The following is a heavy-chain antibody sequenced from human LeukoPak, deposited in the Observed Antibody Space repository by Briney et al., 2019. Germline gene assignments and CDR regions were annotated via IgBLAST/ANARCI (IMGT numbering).Heavy chain of an antibody. Sequence: PSETLSLTCTVSGGSISSGGYYWSWIRQPPGKGLEWIGYIYHSGSTYYNPSLKSRVTISVDRSKNQFSLKLSSVTAADTAVYYCARDMAAAGPGVVDYWGQGTLVTVSS. CDR2: IYHSGST. J-gene: IGHJ4*02. CDR3: ARDMAAAGPGVVDY. CDR1: GGSISSGGYY. D-gene: IGHD6-13*01. V-gene: IGHV4-30-2*01.